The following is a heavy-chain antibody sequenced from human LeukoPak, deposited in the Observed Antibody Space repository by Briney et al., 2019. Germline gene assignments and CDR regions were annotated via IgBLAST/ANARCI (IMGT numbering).Heavy chain of an antibody. Sequence: GGSLRLSCAASGFTFSSYGMHWVRQAPGKGLEWVAFIRYDGSNKYYADSVKGRFTISRDNSKNTLYLQMNSLRAEDTAVYYCAKDAQPLIRTGTGAFDIWGQGTMVTVSS. CDR1: GFTFSSYG. CDR2: IRYDGSNK. D-gene: IGHD1/OR15-1a*01. CDR3: AKDAQPLIRTGTGAFDI. V-gene: IGHV3-30*02. J-gene: IGHJ3*02.